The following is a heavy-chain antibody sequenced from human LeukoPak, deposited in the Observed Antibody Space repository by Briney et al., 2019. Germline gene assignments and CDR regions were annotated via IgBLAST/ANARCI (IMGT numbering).Heavy chain of an antibody. CDR3: VRDGEGVAISVNYWFDP. J-gene: IGHJ5*02. Sequence: ASVKVSCKASGFTFTNYDINWVRQATGQGLEWIGWMNPRNGNTGYAQKFQGRVTMTWDTSISTAYMELRSLRSEDTAVYYCVRDGEGVAISVNYWFDPWGQGTLVTVSS. D-gene: IGHD3-10*01. CDR2: MNPRNGNT. CDR1: GFTFTNYD. V-gene: IGHV1-8*01.